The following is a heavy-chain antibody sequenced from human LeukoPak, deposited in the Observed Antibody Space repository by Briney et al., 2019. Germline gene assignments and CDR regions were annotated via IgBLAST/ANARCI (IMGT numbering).Heavy chain of an antibody. J-gene: IGHJ4*02. CDR2: ISYDGSNK. CDR3: ARDRSSYDYYFDH. CDR1: GLTFSNYA. D-gene: IGHD5-12*01. V-gene: IGHV3-30-3*01. Sequence: GGSLRLSCAASGLTFSNYAMHWVRQAPGKGLEWVAVISYDGSNKYYADSVKGQFTISRDNSKNTLYLQMNSLRAEDTAVFYCARDRSSYDYYFDHWGQGTLVTVSS.